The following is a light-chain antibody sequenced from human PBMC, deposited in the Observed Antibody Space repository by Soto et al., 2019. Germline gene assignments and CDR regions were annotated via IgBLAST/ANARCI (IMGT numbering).Light chain of an antibody. V-gene: IGKV1-5*03. Sequence: DIQMTQSPPTLSASVGDRVTFSCRASESITNWLAWYQHKPGKAPKLLIYKASSLESGVPSRFSGSGSGTEFTLTSSSLQPDDFATYYCQQYKSPPWTFGQGTKVEIK. J-gene: IGKJ1*01. CDR2: KAS. CDR3: QQYKSPPWT. CDR1: ESITNW.